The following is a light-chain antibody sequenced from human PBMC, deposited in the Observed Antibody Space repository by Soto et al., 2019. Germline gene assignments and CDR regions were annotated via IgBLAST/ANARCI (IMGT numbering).Light chain of an antibody. J-gene: IGLJ2*01. CDR3: SSYAGSNIVV. CDR2: EVS. CDR1: SSDFGGYNY. V-gene: IGLV2-8*01. Sequence: QSALTQPPSASGSPGQSVTISCTGTSSDFGGYNYVSWYQQHPGKAPKLMIYEVSKWPSGVPDRFSGSKSGNTASLTVSGLQAEDEADYYCSSYAGSNIVVFGGGTKLTVL.